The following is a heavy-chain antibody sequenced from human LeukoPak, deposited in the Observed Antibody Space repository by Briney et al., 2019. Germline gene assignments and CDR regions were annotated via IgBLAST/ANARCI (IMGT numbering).Heavy chain of an antibody. D-gene: IGHD6-13*01. J-gene: IGHJ1*01. CDR3: AISAHGYFQY. V-gene: IGHV5-51*03. CDR2: IHPGDSNT. CDR1: GYSFTSYW. Sequence: PGESLKISCKTSGYSFTSYWIGWVRQMPGKGLEWMAIIHPGDSNTRYSPSFQGQVTISADKSIDTAFLQWSSLKASDTAMYYCAISAHGYFQYWGQGTLVTVSS.